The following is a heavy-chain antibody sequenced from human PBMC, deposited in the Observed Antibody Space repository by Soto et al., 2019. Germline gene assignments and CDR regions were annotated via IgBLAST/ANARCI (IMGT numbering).Heavy chain of an antibody. CDR1: GYTLTELS. J-gene: IGHJ5*02. CDR2: FDPEDGET. V-gene: IGHV1-24*01. CDR3: ATDRGYGDYGKNWFDP. D-gene: IGHD4-17*01. Sequence: QVQLVQSGAEVKKPGASVKVSCKVSGYTLTELSMHWVRQAPGKGLEWMGGFDPEDGETIYAQKIQGRVTMTEDTSTDTAYMELSSLRSEDTAVYYCATDRGYGDYGKNWFDPWGQGTLVTVSS.